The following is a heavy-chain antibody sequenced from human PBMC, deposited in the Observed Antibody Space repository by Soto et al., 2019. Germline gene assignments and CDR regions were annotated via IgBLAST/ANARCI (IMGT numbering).Heavy chain of an antibody. D-gene: IGHD2-21*02. CDR3: VKQRDVVVVTATRRPPNWFDP. CDR2: ISGSGEST. V-gene: IGHV3-23*01. CDR1: GFTFSAYA. J-gene: IGHJ5*02. Sequence: PGGSLRLSCAASGFTFSAYAMSWVRQAPGKGLEWVSGISGSGESTHYTDPVKGRFTISRDKSKNTLYLQMNSLRAEDSAVYYCVKQRDVVVVTATRRPPNWFDPWGQGTLVTVSS.